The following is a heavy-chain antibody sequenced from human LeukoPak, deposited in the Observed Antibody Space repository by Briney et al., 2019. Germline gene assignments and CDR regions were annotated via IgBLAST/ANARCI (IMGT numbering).Heavy chain of an antibody. Sequence: GGSLRLSCAASGFTVSSNYMSWVRQAPGKGLEWVSVIYSGGSTYYADSVKGRFTISRDNSKNTLHLQMNSLRAEDTAVYYCARDLLSDYYDSSDNWGQGTLVTVSS. V-gene: IGHV3-53*01. D-gene: IGHD3-22*01. CDR2: IYSGGST. CDR1: GFTVSSNY. CDR3: ARDLLSDYYDSSDN. J-gene: IGHJ4*02.